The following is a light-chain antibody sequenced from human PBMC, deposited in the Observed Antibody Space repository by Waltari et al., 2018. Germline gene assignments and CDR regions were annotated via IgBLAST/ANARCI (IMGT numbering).Light chain of an antibody. CDR3: QAWDSSPV. CDR1: KWGNKY. V-gene: IGLV3-1*01. J-gene: IGLJ1*01. CDR2: QES. Sequence: SYELIQPPSVSVSPGQTASITCSGDKWGNKYVCWYQQKPGQSPVLVIYQESKRPSGFPERFSGANSGNTATLTISGPQDMDAAAYYCQAWDSSPVFGTGTKVTVL.